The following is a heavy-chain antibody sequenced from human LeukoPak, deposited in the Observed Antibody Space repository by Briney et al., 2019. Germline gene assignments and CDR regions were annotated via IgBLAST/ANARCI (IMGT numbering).Heavy chain of an antibody. D-gene: IGHD4-17*01. Sequence: PGGSLRLSCAASGFTFSSYAMHWVRQAPGKGLEWVAVISYDGSNKYYADSVKGRFTISRDNSKNTLYLQMNSLRAEDTAVYYCARDANGDYVLTGWGRGTLVTVSS. J-gene: IGHJ4*02. CDR2: ISYDGSNK. CDR3: ARDANGDYVLTG. V-gene: IGHV3-30*04. CDR1: GFTFSSYA.